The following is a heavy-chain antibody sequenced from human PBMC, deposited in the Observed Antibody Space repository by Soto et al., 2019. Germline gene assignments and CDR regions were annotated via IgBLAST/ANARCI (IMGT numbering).Heavy chain of an antibody. V-gene: IGHV3-73*01. CDR1: GFAFSGSA. D-gene: IGHD3-10*01. Sequence: GGSLRLSCAASGFAFSGSAMHWVRQASGKGLEWVGRIRSKANSYATAYAASVKGRFPISRDDSKNTAYLQMNSLKTEDTAVYYCTSGLRVGAPTTADGQWFGEKSHYYYMDVWGKGTTVTVSS. CDR2: IRSKANSYAT. J-gene: IGHJ6*03. CDR3: TSGLRVGAPTTADGQWFGEKSHYYYMDV.